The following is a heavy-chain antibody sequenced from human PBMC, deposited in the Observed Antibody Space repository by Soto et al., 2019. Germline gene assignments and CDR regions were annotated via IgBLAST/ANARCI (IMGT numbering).Heavy chain of an antibody. CDR2: ISGSGIST. D-gene: IGHD6-13*01. V-gene: IGHV3-23*01. CDR1: GFTFSNYA. Sequence: VGSLRLSCAASGFTFSNYAMSWVRQAPGKGLEWVSTISGSGISTFNADSVKGRFTISRDNSKNTLFLQMHSLRVEDTAVYYCAKDRSSWSTHQCFDSWGQGTLVTVSS. CDR3: AKDRSSWSTHQCFDS. J-gene: IGHJ4*02.